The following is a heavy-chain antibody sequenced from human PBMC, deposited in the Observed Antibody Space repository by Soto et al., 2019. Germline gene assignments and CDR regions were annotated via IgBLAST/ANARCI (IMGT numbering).Heavy chain of an antibody. CDR2: IYYSGST. CDR3: ARVAARYYYYGMDV. CDR1: GGSISSGDYY. J-gene: IGHJ6*02. Sequence: LRLSCTVSGGSISSGDYYWSWIRQPPGKGLEWIGYIYYSGSTYYNPSLKSRVTISVDTSKNQFSLKLSSVTAADTAVYYCARVAARYYYYGMDVWGQGTTVTVSS. D-gene: IGHD6-6*01. V-gene: IGHV4-30-4*01.